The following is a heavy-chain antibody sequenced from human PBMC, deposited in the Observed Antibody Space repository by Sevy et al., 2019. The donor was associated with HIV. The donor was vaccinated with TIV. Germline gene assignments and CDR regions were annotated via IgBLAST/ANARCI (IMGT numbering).Heavy chain of an antibody. D-gene: IGHD3-22*01. CDR2: IYYSGST. CDR1: GDSISSSNFY. V-gene: IGHV4-39*01. CDR3: ARLFDDSSGPPSDY. J-gene: IGHJ4*02. Sequence: SETLSLTCTVSGDSISSSNFYWGWIRQPPGKGLEWIGSIYYSGSTYSNPSLKSRVTISVDTSKDQFSLKLRSVTAADTAVYYCARLFDDSSGPPSDYWGQGTLVTVSS.